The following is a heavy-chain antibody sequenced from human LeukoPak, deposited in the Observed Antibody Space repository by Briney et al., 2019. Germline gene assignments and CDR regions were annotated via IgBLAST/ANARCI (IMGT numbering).Heavy chain of an antibody. J-gene: IGHJ4*02. V-gene: IGHV1-2*02. CDR2: INPNSGGT. D-gene: IGHD3-10*01. CDR1: GYTFTGYY. CDR3: ARDPPGTMVRGVVLDY. Sequence: ASVKVSCKASGYTFTGYYMHWVRQAPGQGLEWMGWINPNSGGTNYAQKFQGRVTMTRDTSISTAYMELSRLRSDDTAVYYCARDPPGTMVRGVVLDYWGQGTLVTVSS.